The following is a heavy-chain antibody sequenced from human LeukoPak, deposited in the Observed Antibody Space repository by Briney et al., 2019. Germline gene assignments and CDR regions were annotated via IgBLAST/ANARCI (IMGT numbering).Heavy chain of an antibody. Sequence: SETLSLTCTVSGGSISSYYWSWIRQPPGKGLEWIGSIYYSGSTYYNPSLKSRVTISVDTSKNQFSLKLSSVTAADTAVYYCARFGSGYYYDYWGQGTLVTVSS. D-gene: IGHD3-22*01. J-gene: IGHJ4*02. CDR3: ARFGSGYYYDY. V-gene: IGHV4-39*01. CDR1: GGSISSYY. CDR2: IYYSGST.